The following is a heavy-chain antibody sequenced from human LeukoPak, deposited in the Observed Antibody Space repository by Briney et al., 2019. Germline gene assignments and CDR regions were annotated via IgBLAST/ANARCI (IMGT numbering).Heavy chain of an antibody. V-gene: IGHV3-30*18. CDR1: GGSISSGG. Sequence: LSLTCAVSGGSISSGGYSWSWVRQAPGKGLEWVAAISYDGSNKYYADSVKGRFTISRDNSKNTLYLQMNSLRAEDTAVYYCAKDTAVVTATPPPGLDYWGQGTLVTVSS. J-gene: IGHJ4*02. CDR2: ISYDGSNK. CDR3: AKDTAVVTATPPPGLDY. D-gene: IGHD2-21*02.